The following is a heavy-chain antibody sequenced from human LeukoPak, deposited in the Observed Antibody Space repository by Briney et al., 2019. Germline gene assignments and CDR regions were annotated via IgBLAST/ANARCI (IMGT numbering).Heavy chain of an antibody. V-gene: IGHV4-34*01. CDR3: AKAGSIRFDY. D-gene: IGHD1-26*01. CDR1: GGSLGGYS. CDR2: INHSGST. Sequence: SETLSLTCAVYGGSLGGYSWSWIRQPPGKGLEWIGEINHSGSTNYNPSLKSRVTISVDTSKNQFSLKLSSVTAADTAVYYCAKAGSIRFDYWGQGTLVTVSS. J-gene: IGHJ4*02.